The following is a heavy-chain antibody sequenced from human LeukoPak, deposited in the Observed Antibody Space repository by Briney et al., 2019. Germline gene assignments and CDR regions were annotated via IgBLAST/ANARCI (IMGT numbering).Heavy chain of an antibody. J-gene: IGHJ4*02. V-gene: IGHV3-21*06. D-gene: IGHD3-10*01. CDR3: VRDVGAVRGEVYFDY. CDR2: ITGSGPYM. Sequence: GGSLRLSCAASGFTFSTFAMHWVRLSPGKGLEWVSSITGSGPYMLYADSVKHRFTISRDNTKNLLYLEMNSLRAEDTAMYFCVRDVGAVRGEVYFDYWGQGTLVTVSS. CDR1: GFTFSTFA.